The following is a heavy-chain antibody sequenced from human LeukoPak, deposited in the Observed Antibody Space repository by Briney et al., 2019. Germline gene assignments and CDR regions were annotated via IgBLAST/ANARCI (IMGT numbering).Heavy chain of an antibody. Sequence: VGSLRLSCAASGFTVSSNYMIWVRQAPAKGLEWVSVIYTDGSTYYADAVKGRFTISRDNSKNTLHLQMNSLRVEDTAVYYCARLTVSGQFDYWGQGTLVTVSS. CDR3: ARLTVSGQFDY. V-gene: IGHV3-66*01. D-gene: IGHD6-19*01. CDR2: IYTDGST. J-gene: IGHJ4*02. CDR1: GFTVSSNY.